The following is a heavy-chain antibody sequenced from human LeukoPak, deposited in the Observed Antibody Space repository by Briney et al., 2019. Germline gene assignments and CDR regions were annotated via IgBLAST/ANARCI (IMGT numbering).Heavy chain of an antibody. CDR3: ARGHYDILTGYYSDY. J-gene: IGHJ4*02. D-gene: IGHD3-9*01. CDR1: GYTFTGYY. Sequence: ASVKVSCKASGYTFTGYYMHWVRQAPGQGLEWMGWINPNSGGTNYAQKFQGRVTMTRDTSISTAYMELSRLRSDDTAVYYCARGHYDILTGYYSDYRGQGTLVTVSS. V-gene: IGHV1-2*02. CDR2: INPNSGGT.